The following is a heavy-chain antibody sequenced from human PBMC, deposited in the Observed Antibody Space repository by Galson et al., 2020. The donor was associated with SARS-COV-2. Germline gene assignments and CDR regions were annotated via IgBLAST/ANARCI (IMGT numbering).Heavy chain of an antibody. J-gene: IGHJ4*02. CDR3: ARPSVAAPGSDY. CDR1: GFTFSTSW. D-gene: IGHD6-13*01. V-gene: IGHV3-7*03. Sequence: GESLKISCAASGFTFSTSWMSWVRQAPGKGLEWVANIKQDGSERYYVDSVKGRFTISRDNAKSLLYLQMNSLRAEDTAVYYCARPSVAAPGSDYWGQGTLVTVSS. CDR2: IKQDGSER.